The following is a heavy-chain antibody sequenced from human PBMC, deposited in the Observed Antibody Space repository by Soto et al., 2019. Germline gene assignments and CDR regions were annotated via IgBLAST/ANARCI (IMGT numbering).Heavy chain of an antibody. CDR2: ISAYNGNT. CDR1: GYTFTSYG. D-gene: IGHD6-13*01. Sequence: QVQLVQSGAEVKKPGASVKVSCKASGYTFTSYGIIWVRQAPGQGLEWMGWISAYNGNTNYAQKLQGRVTMTTDTSTSTAYMELRSLRSDDTAVYYCARDAGSSSWYNYYYYGMDVWGQGTTVTVSS. CDR3: ARDAGSSSWYNYYYYGMDV. V-gene: IGHV1-18*04. J-gene: IGHJ6*02.